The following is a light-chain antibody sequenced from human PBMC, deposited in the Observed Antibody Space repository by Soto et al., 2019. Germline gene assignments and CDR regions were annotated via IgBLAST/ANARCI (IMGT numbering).Light chain of an antibody. CDR3: QQYVSSPFN. CDR1: ESVSSN. CDR2: GAS. V-gene: IGKV3-20*01. J-gene: IGKJ5*01. Sequence: EIVMTQSPATLSVSKGERATLSCRARESVSSNLAWYQQKPGQAPRLLIYGASSRPTGIPDRFSGSGSGTDFTLTISRLEPEDFAVYYCQQYVSSPFNFGQGTRLEVK.